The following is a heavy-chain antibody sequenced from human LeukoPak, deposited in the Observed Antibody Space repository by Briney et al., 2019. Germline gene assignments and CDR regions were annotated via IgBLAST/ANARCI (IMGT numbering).Heavy chain of an antibody. D-gene: IGHD3-22*01. CDR2: ISSSGSTI. V-gene: IGHV3-11*01. Sequence: LSLTCTVSGGSISSSSYYWGWIRQAPGKGLEWVSYISSSGSTIYYADSVKGRFTISRDNAKNSLYLQMNSLRAEDTAVYYCARDPLYYDSSGYSYWGQGTLVTVSS. J-gene: IGHJ4*02. CDR1: GGSISSSSYY. CDR3: ARDPLYYDSSGYSY.